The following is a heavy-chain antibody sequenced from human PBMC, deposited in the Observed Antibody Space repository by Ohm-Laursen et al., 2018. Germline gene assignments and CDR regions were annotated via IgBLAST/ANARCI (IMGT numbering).Heavy chain of an antibody. CDR2: IWFDGSEK. CDR1: GFTLSTCH. J-gene: IGHJ4*02. Sequence: RSLRLSCSASGFTLSTCHMHWVRQAPGKGLEWVAVIWFDGSEKSYADFVEGRFTISRDNSKNTLYLQMNSLRAEDTAVYYCARELAGNGDFDFWGQGTLVTVSS. D-gene: IGHD6-19*01. CDR3: ARELAGNGDFDF. V-gene: IGHV3-33*01.